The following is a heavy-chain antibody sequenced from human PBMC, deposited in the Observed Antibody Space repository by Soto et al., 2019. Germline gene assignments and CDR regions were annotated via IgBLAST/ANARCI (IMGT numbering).Heavy chain of an antibody. Sequence: QVQLVQSGAEVKKPGSSVKVSCKASGGTFSSYAISWVRQAPGQGLEWMGGIIPIVGTANYAQKVQGRVTITADESTSTAYMELSSLRSEDTAVYYCAREGGSGNYRYYAMDVWGQGTTVTVSS. D-gene: IGHD3-10*01. CDR2: IIPIVGTA. V-gene: IGHV1-69*12. CDR3: AREGGSGNYRYYAMDV. J-gene: IGHJ6*02. CDR1: GGTFSSYA.